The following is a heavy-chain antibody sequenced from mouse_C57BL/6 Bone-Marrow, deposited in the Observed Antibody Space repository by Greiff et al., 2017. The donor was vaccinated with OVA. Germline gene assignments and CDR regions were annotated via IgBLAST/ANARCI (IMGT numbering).Heavy chain of an antibody. CDR3: ARDSNYFYYAMDY. Sequence: VQLQQPGAELVKPGASVKMSCKASGYTFTSYWITWVKQRPGQGLEWIGDIYPGSGSTNYNEKFKSKATLTVDTSSSTAYMQLSSLTSEDSAVYYCARDSNYFYYAMDYWGQGTTLTVSS. J-gene: IGHJ4*01. CDR1: GYTFTSYW. V-gene: IGHV1-55*01. D-gene: IGHD2-5*01. CDR2: IYPGSGST.